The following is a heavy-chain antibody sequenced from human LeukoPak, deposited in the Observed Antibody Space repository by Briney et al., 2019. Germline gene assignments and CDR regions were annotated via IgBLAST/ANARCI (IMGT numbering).Heavy chain of an antibody. J-gene: IGHJ4*02. CDR2: ISDQGRNR. V-gene: IGHV3-30*18. CDR1: GFALSSHG. Sequence: GGSLRLSCAASGFALSSHGMHWVRQAPGKGPEWVSFISDQGRNRYYADSVKGRFTISRDNSKNTLYLQMNSLRAEDTAVYYCAKAGDYDYWGQGTLVTVSS. CDR3: AKAGDYDY. D-gene: IGHD4-17*01.